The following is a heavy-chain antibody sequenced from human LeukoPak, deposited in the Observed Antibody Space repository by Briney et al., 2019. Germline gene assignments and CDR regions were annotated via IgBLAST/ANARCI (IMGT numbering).Heavy chain of an antibody. CDR1: GGSISSYY. CDR3: ARHKGGYSYANWFDP. J-gene: IGHJ5*01. Sequence: SETLSLTCTVSGGSISSYYWSWIRQPPGKGLEWIGYIYYSGSTNYNPSLKSRVTISVDTSKNQFSLKLSSVTAADTAVYYCARHKGGYSYANWFDPWGQGTTVTVSS. D-gene: IGHD5-18*01. CDR2: IYYSGST. V-gene: IGHV4-59*08.